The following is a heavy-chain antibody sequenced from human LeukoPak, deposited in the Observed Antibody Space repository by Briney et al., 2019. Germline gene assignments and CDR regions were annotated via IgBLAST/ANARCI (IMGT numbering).Heavy chain of an antibody. J-gene: IGHJ4*02. CDR1: GGSFSGYY. Sequence: SETLSLTCAVYGGSFSGYYWSWIRQPPGKGLEWIGEINHSGSTNYNPSLKSRVTISVDTSKNQFSLKLSSVTAADTAVYYCARAHNDYGAPNDYWGQGTLVTVSS. CDR3: ARAHNDYGAPNDY. V-gene: IGHV4-34*01. CDR2: INHSGST. D-gene: IGHD4-17*01.